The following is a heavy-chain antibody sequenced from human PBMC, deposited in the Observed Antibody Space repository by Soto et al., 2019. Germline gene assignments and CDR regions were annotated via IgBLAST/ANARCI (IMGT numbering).Heavy chain of an antibody. V-gene: IGHV2-5*01. D-gene: IGHD3-9*01. J-gene: IGHJ4*02. CDR1: GFSLSTSGVG. CDR3: AHRGDYDILTGYYWASFDY. CDR2: IYWNDDK. Sequence: AGPTLVNPTQTLTLTCTFSGFSLSTSGVGVGWIRQPPGKALEWLALIYWNDDKRYSPSLKSRLTITKDTSKNQVVLTMTNMDTVDTATYYCAHRGDYDILTGYYWASFDYWGQGTLVTVSS.